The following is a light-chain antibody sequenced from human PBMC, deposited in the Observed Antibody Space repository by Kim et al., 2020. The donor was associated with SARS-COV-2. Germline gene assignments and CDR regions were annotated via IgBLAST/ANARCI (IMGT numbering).Light chain of an antibody. J-gene: IGKJ1*01. V-gene: IGKV3D-20*01. Sequence: SPGERAPRPGGASQSVSTSTLAWYQQKPGLAPRLLFYDASDRATGIPDRFSGSGSGTDFTLTISRLEPEDFAVYYCQQYGGSPWTFGQGTKVDIK. CDR1: QSVSTST. CDR2: DAS. CDR3: QQYGGSPWT.